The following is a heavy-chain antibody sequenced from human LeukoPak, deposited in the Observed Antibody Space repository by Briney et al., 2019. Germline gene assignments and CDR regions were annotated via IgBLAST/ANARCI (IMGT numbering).Heavy chain of an antibody. Sequence: PSETLSLTCTVSGGSISSSSYYWGWIRQPPGKGLEWIGSIYYSGSTYYNPSLKSRVTISVDTSKNQFSLKLSSVTAADTAVYYCARISPSYSSSSLGYYYYMDVWGKGTTVTVSS. CDR3: ARISPSYSSSSLGYYYYMDV. V-gene: IGHV4-39*07. CDR2: IYYSGST. D-gene: IGHD6-6*01. CDR1: GGSISSSSYY. J-gene: IGHJ6*03.